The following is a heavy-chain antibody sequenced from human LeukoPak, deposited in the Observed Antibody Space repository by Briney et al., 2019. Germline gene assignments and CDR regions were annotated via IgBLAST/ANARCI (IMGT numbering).Heavy chain of an antibody. Sequence: SETLSLTCTVSGGSISSAGYYWAWTRQPPGKGLEWIGSIYYSGSAYYNPSLKSRVAISVDTSKSQFSLSLSSVTAADTATYYCSRESGPFCPFGYWGQGTLVIVSS. CDR3: SRESGPFCPFGY. CDR2: IYYSGSA. D-gene: IGHD1-26*01. J-gene: IGHJ4*02. CDR1: GGSISSAGYY. V-gene: IGHV4-39*02.